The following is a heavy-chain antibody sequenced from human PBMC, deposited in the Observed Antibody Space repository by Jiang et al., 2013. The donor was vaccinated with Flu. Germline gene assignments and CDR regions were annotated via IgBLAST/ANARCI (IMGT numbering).Heavy chain of an antibody. J-gene: IGHJ4*02. CDR3: ARTVEPILSGWPYYFDY. V-gene: IGHV6-1*01. CDR2: TYYRSKWYN. Sequence: SRGLEWLGRTYYRSKWYNDYAISVKSRITINPDTSKNQFSLQLNPVTPEDTAVYYCARTVEPILSGWPYYFDYWGQGTLVTVSS. D-gene: IGHD6-19*01.